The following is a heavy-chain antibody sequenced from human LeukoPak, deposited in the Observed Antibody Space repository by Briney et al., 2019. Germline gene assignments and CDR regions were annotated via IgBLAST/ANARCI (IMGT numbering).Heavy chain of an antibody. CDR3: ARRLFDY. CDR2: IHFRGST. J-gene: IGHJ4*02. V-gene: IGHV4-59*08. CDR1: GGSISHYY. Sequence: SETLSLTCTVSGGSISHYYWSWIRQPPGRGLEWIAYIHFRGSTNYNPSLKSRVTISIDTSKNQFSLNLSSVTAADTAVYYCARRLFDYWGQGTLVTVSS.